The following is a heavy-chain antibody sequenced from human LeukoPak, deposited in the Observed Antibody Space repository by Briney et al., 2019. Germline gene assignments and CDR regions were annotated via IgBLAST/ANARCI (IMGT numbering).Heavy chain of an antibody. CDR1: GYTFTSYL. D-gene: IGHD3-10*01. CDR3: ARAKWFGESVSMDY. CDR2: IIPIFGTA. J-gene: IGHJ4*02. V-gene: IGHV1-69*13. Sequence: ASVKVSCKASGYTFTSYLMHWVRQAPGQRLEWMGGIIPIFGTANYAQKFQGRFTITADESTSTAYMELSSLRSEDTAVYYCARAKWFGESVSMDYWGQGTLVTVSS.